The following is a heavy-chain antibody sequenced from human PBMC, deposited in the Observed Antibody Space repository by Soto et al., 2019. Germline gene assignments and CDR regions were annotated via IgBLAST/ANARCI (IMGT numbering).Heavy chain of an antibody. Sequence: PGGSLRLSCAASVFTFSSYAMSWVRQAPGKGLEWVSAISGSGGSTYYADSVKGRFTISRDNSKNTLYLQMNSLRAEDTAVYYCASYSIAAGDPLEGMDVWGQGTTVTVSS. J-gene: IGHJ6*02. CDR1: VFTFSSYA. V-gene: IGHV3-23*01. CDR3: ASYSIAAGDPLEGMDV. CDR2: ISGSGGST. D-gene: IGHD6-25*01.